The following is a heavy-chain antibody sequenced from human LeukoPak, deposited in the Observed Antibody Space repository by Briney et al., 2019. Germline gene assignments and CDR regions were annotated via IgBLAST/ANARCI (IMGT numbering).Heavy chain of an antibody. CDR3: AKDLRVIVVTYYMDV. CDR1: GFTFNSYA. CDR2: ISGNGGST. Sequence: GGSLGLSCAASGFTFNSYAMTWVRQAPGKGLEWVSSISGNGGSTYYTDSVKGRFTISRDNSKNTLYLQMNSLRAEDTAAYYCAKDLRVIVVTYYMDVWGKGTTVTVSS. D-gene: IGHD2-2*01. J-gene: IGHJ6*03. V-gene: IGHV3-23*01.